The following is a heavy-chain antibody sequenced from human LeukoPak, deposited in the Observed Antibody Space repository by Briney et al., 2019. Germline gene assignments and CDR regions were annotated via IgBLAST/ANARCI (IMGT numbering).Heavy chain of an antibody. CDR2: ISSSSSYI. CDR1: GFTFSSYS. CDR3: AKEQRDIVGTLVHNWFDP. J-gene: IGHJ5*02. D-gene: IGHD5-12*01. Sequence: GGSLRLSCAASGFTFSSYSMNWVRQAPGKGLDWVSSISSSSSYIYYADSVKGRFTISRDNAKNSLYLQMNSLRDEDTAIYYCAKEQRDIVGTLVHNWFDPWGQGTLVTVSS. V-gene: IGHV3-21*01.